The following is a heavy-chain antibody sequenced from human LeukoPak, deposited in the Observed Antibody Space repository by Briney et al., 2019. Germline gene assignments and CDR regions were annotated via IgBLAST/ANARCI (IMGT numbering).Heavy chain of an antibody. V-gene: IGHV1-3*01. D-gene: IGHD6-6*01. CDR2: IHVVNGNT. Sequence: ASVKVSCKASGYTLTTYALHWVRQAPGQRLEWMGWIHVVNGNTKYSQKFQGRVTTTRDTSASTVHMQLSSLRSEDTAVYYCARDQVGSSSVGGHYYGMDVWGQGTTVIVSS. CDR1: GYTLTTYA. CDR3: ARDQVGSSSVGGHYYGMDV. J-gene: IGHJ6*02.